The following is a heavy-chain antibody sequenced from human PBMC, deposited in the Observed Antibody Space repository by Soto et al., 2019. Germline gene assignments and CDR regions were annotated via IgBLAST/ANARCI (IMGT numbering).Heavy chain of an antibody. CDR3: VWSGYSSGWYVPAEY. CDR2: ISSNGGST. D-gene: IGHD6-19*01. CDR1: GFTFSSYA. J-gene: IGHJ4*02. V-gene: IGHV3-64D*06. Sequence: GGSLRLSCSASGFTFSSYAMHWVRQAPGKGLEYVSAISSNGGSTYYADSVKGRFTISRDNSKNTLYLQMSSLRAEDTAVYYCVWSGYSSGWYVPAEYWGQGTLVTVSS.